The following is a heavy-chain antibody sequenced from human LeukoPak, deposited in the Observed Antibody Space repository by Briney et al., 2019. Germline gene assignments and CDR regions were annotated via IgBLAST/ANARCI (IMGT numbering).Heavy chain of an antibody. Sequence: GGSLRLSCAASGFTFSYHWMTWVRQAPGKGLEWVANIKNDGTVKNYVDSVKGRFTISRDNSKNTLFLQMNSLRAEDTAVYYCASMGLYSGYDYGYYYYGMDVWGQGTTVTVSS. D-gene: IGHD5-12*01. CDR2: IKNDGTVK. J-gene: IGHJ6*02. CDR1: GFTFSYHW. V-gene: IGHV3-7*03. CDR3: ASMGLYSGYDYGYYYYGMDV.